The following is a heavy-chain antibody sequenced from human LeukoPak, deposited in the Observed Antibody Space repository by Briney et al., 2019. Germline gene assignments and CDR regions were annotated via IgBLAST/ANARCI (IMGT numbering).Heavy chain of an antibody. CDR2: INPNSGGT. CDR1: GYTFTGYY. D-gene: IGHD6-13*01. V-gene: IGHV1-2*02. Sequence: ASVKVSCKASGYTFTGYYMHWVRQAPGQGLGWMGWINPNSGGTSYAQKFQGRVTLTSDTSISTVYMELSRLRSEDTAVYYCAREWDSSSWYDYWGQGSLVTVSS. CDR3: AREWDSSSWYDY. J-gene: IGHJ4*02.